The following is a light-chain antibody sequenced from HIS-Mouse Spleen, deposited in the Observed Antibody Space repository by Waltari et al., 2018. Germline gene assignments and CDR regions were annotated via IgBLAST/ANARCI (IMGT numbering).Light chain of an antibody. Sequence: EIVLTQSPGTLSLSPGERATLSCRASQSVSSSYLAWYQQKPGQAPRLRIYGASSRATGIPDRFIGSGSGTDFTLTISRLEPEDFAVYYCQQYGSSPTFGQGTKVEIK. J-gene: IGKJ1*01. CDR3: QQYGSSPT. V-gene: IGKV3-20*01. CDR1: QSVSSSY. CDR2: GAS.